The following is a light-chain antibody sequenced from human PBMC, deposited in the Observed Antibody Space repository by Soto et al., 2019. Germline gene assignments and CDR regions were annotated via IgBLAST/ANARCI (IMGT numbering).Light chain of an antibody. J-gene: IGLJ2*01. V-gene: IGLV1-40*01. CDR2: GNM. CDR1: SSNIGAGYD. CDR3: HSYDSSLSAVV. Sequence: QSVLTQPPSVSGAPGQRVTISCTGSSSNIGAGYDVQWYQQLPGTAPKLLIYGNMNRPSGVPDRFSGSKSGTSASLAITGLQADAEADYYCHSYDSSLSAVVFGGGTKVTVL.